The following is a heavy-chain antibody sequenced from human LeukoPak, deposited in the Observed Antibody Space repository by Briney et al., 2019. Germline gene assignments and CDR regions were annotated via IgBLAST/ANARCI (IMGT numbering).Heavy chain of an antibody. Sequence: PRGSLRLSCAASGFTFSSYSMNWVRQAPGKGLEWVSSISSSSSYIYYADSVKGRFTISRDNAKNSLYLQMNSLRAEDTAVYYCARSPRDYGGFWGQGTLVTVSS. CDR3: ARSPRDYGGF. CDR2: ISSSSSYI. V-gene: IGHV3-21*01. CDR1: GFTFSSYS. D-gene: IGHD4/OR15-4a*01. J-gene: IGHJ4*02.